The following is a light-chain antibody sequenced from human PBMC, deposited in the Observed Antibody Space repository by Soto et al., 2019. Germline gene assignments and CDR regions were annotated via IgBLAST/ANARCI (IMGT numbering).Light chain of an antibody. CDR2: ENN. V-gene: IGLV1-51*02. CDR1: SSNIGNNY. Sequence: QSVLTQPTSVSAAPGQTVTISCSGSSSNIGNNYVSWYQQLPGTAPKLLIYENNKRPSGIPDRFSGSKSGTSATLGITGLQTGDEADYYCGTWDSSLSAVVFGGGTKLTVL. J-gene: IGLJ2*01. CDR3: GTWDSSLSAVV.